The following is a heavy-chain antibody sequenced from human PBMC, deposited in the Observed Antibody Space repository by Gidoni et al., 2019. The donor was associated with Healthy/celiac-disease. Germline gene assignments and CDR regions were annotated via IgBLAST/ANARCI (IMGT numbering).Heavy chain of an antibody. D-gene: IGHD3-16*02. CDR2: IRSKAYGGTT. V-gene: IGHV3-49*05. Sequence: EVQLVESGGGLVKPGRSLRLSCPASGFTFGDYAMSCFRQAPGKGLGCVGCIRSKAYGGTTEYAASVKGRLTISRDDSKSIAYLQMNSLKTEDTAVYYCTRAGIEGYDYVWGSYRFLDLFDYWGQGTLVTVSS. J-gene: IGHJ4*02. CDR1: GFTFGDYA. CDR3: TRAGIEGYDYVWGSYRFLDLFDY.